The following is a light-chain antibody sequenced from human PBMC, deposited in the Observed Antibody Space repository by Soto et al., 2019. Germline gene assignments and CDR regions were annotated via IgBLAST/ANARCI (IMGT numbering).Light chain of an antibody. J-gene: IGKJ1*01. CDR3: LQYSSYPLT. V-gene: IGKV1-17*01. CDR2: EAF. CDR1: QDVRDD. Sequence: DIQMTQSPSSLSASVGDRVTITCRASQDVRDDLGWYQQTPGKAPERLIYEAFTLHRWVPSRLSGSGSWTEFTLTISSLQPEDFASYYCLQYSSYPLTFGKGTNVEIK.